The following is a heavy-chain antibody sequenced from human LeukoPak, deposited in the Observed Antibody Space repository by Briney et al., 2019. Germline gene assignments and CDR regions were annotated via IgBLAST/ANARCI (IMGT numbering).Heavy chain of an antibody. D-gene: IGHD6-13*01. Sequence: PSETLSLTCTVSGGSISSGDYYWSWIRQAPGKGLEWIGYIYYSGSTYYNPSLKSRVTISVDTSKNQFSLKLSSVTAADTAVYYCARDRGYSSSWYLDYWGQGTLVTVSS. V-gene: IGHV4-30-4*01. CDR3: ARDRGYSSSWYLDY. J-gene: IGHJ4*02. CDR1: GGSISSGDYY. CDR2: IYYSGST.